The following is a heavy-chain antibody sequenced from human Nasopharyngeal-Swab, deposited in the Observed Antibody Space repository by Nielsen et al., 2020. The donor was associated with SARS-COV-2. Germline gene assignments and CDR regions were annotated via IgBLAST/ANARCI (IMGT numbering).Heavy chain of an antibody. Sequence: GESLKISCAASGFTFRTYWIHWVRQAPGKGLVWVSRINNDGSGTTYADSVKVRFNISRDNAKNTVYLQMNSLRAEDTAVYYCATGYSSSWYYFDYWGQGTLVTVSS. V-gene: IGHV3-74*01. D-gene: IGHD6-13*01. CDR1: GFTFRTYW. CDR2: INNDGSGT. J-gene: IGHJ4*02. CDR3: ATGYSSSWYYFDY.